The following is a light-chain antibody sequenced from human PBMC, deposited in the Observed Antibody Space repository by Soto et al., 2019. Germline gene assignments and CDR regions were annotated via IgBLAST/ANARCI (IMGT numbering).Light chain of an antibody. CDR3: ASWDDKLNDYV. CDR1: YSNVGANP. V-gene: IGLV1-44*01. CDR2: SNN. Sequence: QSVLTQPPSASGTPGQTVTISCSGSYSNVGANPVSWYQQVPGRAPQLLIYSNNQRPAGVPGRSSGSRSDTSASLSISVLQSADEVDYYCASWDDKLNDYVFGNGTKVTV. J-gene: IGLJ1*01.